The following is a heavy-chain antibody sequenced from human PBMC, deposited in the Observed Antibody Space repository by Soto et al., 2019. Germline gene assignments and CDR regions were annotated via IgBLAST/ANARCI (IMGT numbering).Heavy chain of an antibody. J-gene: IGHJ5*02. V-gene: IGHV1-18*01. CDR3: ARDSRSGYDDAHNWFAP. D-gene: IGHD5-12*01. CDR1: GYTFTSYG. CDR2: ISAYNGNT. Sequence: ASVKVSCKASGYTFTSYGISWVRQAPGQGLEWMGWISAYNGNTNYAQKLQGRVTMTTDTSTSTAYMELRSLRSDDTAVYYCARDSRSGYDDAHNWFAPWGQGTLVTVSS.